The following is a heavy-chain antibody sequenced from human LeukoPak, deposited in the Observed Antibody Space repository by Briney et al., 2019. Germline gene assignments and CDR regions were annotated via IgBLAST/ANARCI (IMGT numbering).Heavy chain of an antibody. CDR2: ISYDGSNK. CDR3: AKVSQWFGELSCPDY. V-gene: IGHV3-30*18. Sequence: GGSLRLSCAASGFTFSSYGMHWVRQAPGKGLEWVAVISYDGSNKYYADSVKGRFTISRDNSRNTLYLQMNSLRAEDTAVYYCAKVSQWFGELSCPDYWGQGTLVTVSS. J-gene: IGHJ4*02. D-gene: IGHD3-10*01. CDR1: GFTFSSYG.